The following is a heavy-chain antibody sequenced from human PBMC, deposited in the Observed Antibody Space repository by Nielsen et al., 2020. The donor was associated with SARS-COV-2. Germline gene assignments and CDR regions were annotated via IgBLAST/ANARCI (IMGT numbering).Heavy chain of an antibody. CDR2: IWYDGSNK. CDR3: TGGYDSSGYYYYYYMDV. J-gene: IGHJ6*03. D-gene: IGHD5-12*01. V-gene: IGHV3-33*01. Sequence: WIRQPPGKGLEWVAVIWYDGSNKYYADSVKGRFTISRDNSKNTLYLQMNSLRAEDTAVYYCTGGYDSSGYYYYYYMDVWGKGTTVTVSS.